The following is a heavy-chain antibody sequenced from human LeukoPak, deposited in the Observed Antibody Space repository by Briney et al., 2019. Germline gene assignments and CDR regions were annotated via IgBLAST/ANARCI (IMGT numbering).Heavy chain of an antibody. CDR3: AKDPGRYYYESRDFYDY. D-gene: IGHD3-22*01. CDR2: ISAGGGDT. CDR1: GFTFNTYN. Sequence: GGSLRLSCAVSGFTFNTYNMSWVRQAPGKGLEWVSSISAGGGDTYYADSVKGRFIISRDNSEDTVYLQMNSLRDDDTAVYYCAKDPGRYYYESRDFYDYGARGTLVTVSS. J-gene: IGHJ4*02. V-gene: IGHV3-23*01.